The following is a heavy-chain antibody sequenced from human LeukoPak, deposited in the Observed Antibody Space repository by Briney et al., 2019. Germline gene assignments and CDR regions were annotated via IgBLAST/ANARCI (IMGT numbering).Heavy chain of an antibody. CDR3: ATGYSNGWTSDFDY. CDR1: GYSISRGYF. Sequence: SETLSLTCTASGYSISRGYFWDWIRQPPGKGLEWIGTVYYDGRTYYNQSVKSRATLSKDTSDNHFSLDLRSVTASDTAVYYCATGYSNGWTSDFDYWGQGILVTVSP. D-gene: IGHD6-19*01. CDR2: VYYDGRT. V-gene: IGHV4-38-2*02. J-gene: IGHJ4*02.